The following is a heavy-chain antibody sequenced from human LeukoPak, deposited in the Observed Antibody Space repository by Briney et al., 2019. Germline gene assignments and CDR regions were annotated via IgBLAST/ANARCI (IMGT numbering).Heavy chain of an antibody. CDR1: GGSFSGYY. CDR2: INHSGST. D-gene: IGHD4-17*01. V-gene: IGHV4-34*01. Sequence: SETLSLTCAVYGGSFSGYYWSWIRQPPGKGLEWIGEINHSGSTNYNPSLKSRVTISVDTSKNQFSLKLSSVTAADTAVYYYARGTTVTRKIFDYWGQGTLVTVSS. J-gene: IGHJ4*02. CDR3: ARGTTVTRKIFDY.